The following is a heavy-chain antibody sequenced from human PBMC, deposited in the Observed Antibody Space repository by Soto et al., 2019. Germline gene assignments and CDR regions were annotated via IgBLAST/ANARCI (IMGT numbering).Heavy chain of an antibody. Sequence: SQTLSLTCAISGDSVSSNSAAWNWIRQSPSRGLEWLGRTYYRSKWYNDYAVSVKSRITINPDTSKNQFSLQLNSVTPEDTAVYYCARDLLGSGYARGAYNWFDPWGQGTLVTVSS. CDR2: TYYRSKWYN. J-gene: IGHJ5*02. CDR1: GDSVSSNSAA. D-gene: IGHD5-12*01. V-gene: IGHV6-1*01. CDR3: ARDLLGSGYARGAYNWFDP.